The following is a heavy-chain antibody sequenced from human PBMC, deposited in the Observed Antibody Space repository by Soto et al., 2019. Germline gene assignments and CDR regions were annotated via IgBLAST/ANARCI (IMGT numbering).Heavy chain of an antibody. CDR1: GGSISSYY. V-gene: IGHV4-59*01. D-gene: IGHD3-3*01. J-gene: IGHJ6*02. Sequence: SETLSLTCTVSGGSISSYYWSWIRQPPGKGLEWIGYIYYSGSTNYNPSLKSRVTISVDTSKNQFSLKLSSVTAADTAVYYCARDRSLGRDFWSGYYTYYYGMDVWGQGTTVTVSS. CDR3: ARDRSLGRDFWSGYYTYYYGMDV. CDR2: IYYSGST.